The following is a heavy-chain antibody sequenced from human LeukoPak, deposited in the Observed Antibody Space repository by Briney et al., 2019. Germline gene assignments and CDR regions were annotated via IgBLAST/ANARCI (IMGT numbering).Heavy chain of an antibody. Sequence: ASVKVSCKASGGTFSSYAISWVRQAPGQGLEWMGRIIPILGIANYAQKFQGRVTITADKSTSTAYMELSSLRSEDTAVYYCARSGKEYYYGSGSLVETYNWFDPWGQGTLVTVSS. J-gene: IGHJ5*02. CDR3: ARSGKEYYYGSGSLVETYNWFDP. CDR2: IIPILGIA. V-gene: IGHV1-69*04. D-gene: IGHD3-10*01. CDR1: GGTFSSYA.